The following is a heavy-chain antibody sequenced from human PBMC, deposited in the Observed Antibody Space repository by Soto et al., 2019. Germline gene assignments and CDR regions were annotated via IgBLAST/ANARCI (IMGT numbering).Heavy chain of an antibody. D-gene: IGHD2-15*01. Sequence: GGSLRLSCAASGFNFNSYTINWVRQAPGKRLEWLSSISSSGYIFSTDSGRGRFTISRDNAKKSVYLQINSLRAEDTAVYFCARDCSGGSCYPGMDVWGQGT. V-gene: IGHV3-21*01. CDR2: ISSSGYI. CDR1: GFNFNSYT. J-gene: IGHJ6*02. CDR3: ARDCSGGSCYPGMDV.